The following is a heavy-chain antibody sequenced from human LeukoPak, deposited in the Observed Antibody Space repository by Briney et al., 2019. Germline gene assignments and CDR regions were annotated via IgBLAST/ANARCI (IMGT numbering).Heavy chain of an antibody. CDR2: INPNSGGT. V-gene: IGHV1-2*02. CDR1: GYTFTGYY. Sequence: ASVKVSCKASGYTFTGYYMHWVRQAPGQGLEWMGWINPNSGGTNYAQKFQGRVTMTRDTSISTAHMELSRLRSDDTAVYYCARGPEIVSSGWYHYYGMDVWGQGTTVTVSS. J-gene: IGHJ6*02. D-gene: IGHD6-19*01. CDR3: ARGPEIVSSGWYHYYGMDV.